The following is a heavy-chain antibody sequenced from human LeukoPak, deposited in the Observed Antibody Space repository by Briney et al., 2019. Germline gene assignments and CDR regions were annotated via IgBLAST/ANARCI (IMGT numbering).Heavy chain of an antibody. CDR2: IYPGDSDT. CDR1: GYSFTSYW. V-gene: IGHV5-51*03. D-gene: IGHD6-19*01. J-gene: IGHJ4*02. CDR3: ARLGLYSSGWYDFDY. Sequence: PGESLKISCKGSGYSFTSYWIGWVRQMPGKGLEWMGIIYPGDSDTRYSPSFQGQVTISADKSISTAYLQWSSLKASDTAMYYCARLGLYSSGWYDFDYWGQGTLVTVSS.